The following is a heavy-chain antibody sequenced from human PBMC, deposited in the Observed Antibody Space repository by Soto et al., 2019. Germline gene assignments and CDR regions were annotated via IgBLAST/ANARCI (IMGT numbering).Heavy chain of an antibody. D-gene: IGHD2-15*01. CDR1: GGTFSSYA. CDR2: IIPIFGTA. CDR3: ASYCSGGSCYPYYYYGMDV. J-gene: IGHJ6*02. V-gene: IGHV1-69*01. Sequence: QVQLVQSGAEVKKPGSSVKVSCKASGGTFSSYAISWVRQAPGQGLEWMGGIIPIFGTANYAQKFQGRVTITADESTSPAYMELSSLRAEDTAVYYCASYCSGGSCYPYYYYGMDVWGQGTTVTVSS.